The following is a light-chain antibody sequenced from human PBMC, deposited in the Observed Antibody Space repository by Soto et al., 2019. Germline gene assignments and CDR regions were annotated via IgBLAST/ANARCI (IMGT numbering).Light chain of an antibody. Sequence: DIQMTQSPSSLSASVGDRVTITCRASQRISNYLNWYQQKPGKAPKLLIYAAYSLQSGVPSRFSGSGSGTDFTLTISSLQPEDFTTYYCKQSYSSPITFGQGTRLEIK. CDR2: AAY. V-gene: IGKV1-39*01. J-gene: IGKJ5*01. CDR3: KQSYSSPIT. CDR1: QRISNY.